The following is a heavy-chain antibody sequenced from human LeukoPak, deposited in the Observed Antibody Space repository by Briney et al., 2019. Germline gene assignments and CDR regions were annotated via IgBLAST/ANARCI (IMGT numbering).Heavy chain of an antibody. Sequence: SETLSLTCTVSGGSISSYYWSWIRQPPGKGPEWIGYIYYTGSTNYNPSLNSRVTISLETSKNQFSLNLSSVTAADTAVYYCARDRPGGSSLDYWGQGILVTVSS. D-gene: IGHD6-13*01. CDR1: GGSISSYY. CDR2: IYYTGST. V-gene: IGHV4-59*01. J-gene: IGHJ4*02. CDR3: ARDRPGGSSLDY.